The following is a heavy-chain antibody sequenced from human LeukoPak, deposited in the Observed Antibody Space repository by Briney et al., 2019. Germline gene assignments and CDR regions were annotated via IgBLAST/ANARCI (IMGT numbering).Heavy chain of an antibody. CDR3: VRDLDTVTTAFFVY. CDR1: GFTFSSYS. D-gene: IGHD4-11*01. J-gene: IGHJ4*02. CDR2: ISNSSRFL. V-gene: IGHV3-21*01. Sequence: PGGPLRLSCAASGFTFSSYSMNWVRQAPGKGLEWVSFISNSSRFLYYADSVKGRFTISRDNAKNSLFLQMNSLRAEDTAVYYCVRDLDTVTTAFFVYWGQGTLVTVSS.